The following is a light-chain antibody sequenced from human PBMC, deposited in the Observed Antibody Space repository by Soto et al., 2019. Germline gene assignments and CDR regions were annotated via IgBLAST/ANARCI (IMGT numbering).Light chain of an antibody. J-gene: IGKJ2*03. CDR1: QTIFSW. CDR2: KAS. V-gene: IGKV1-5*03. Sequence: IQMTQSPSTLSASVGDRVSITCRASQTIFSWLAWYQQKPGKAPKLVIYKASSLESGVPSRYSGSGSGTEFTLTISGLQPDDFATYYCQQYNSCPYSFGQGTKLEIK. CDR3: QQYNSCPYS.